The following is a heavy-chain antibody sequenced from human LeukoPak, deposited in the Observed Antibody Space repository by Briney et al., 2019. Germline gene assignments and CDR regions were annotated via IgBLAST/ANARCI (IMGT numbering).Heavy chain of an antibody. Sequence: GASVNVSCKTSGYTFTGYYMHWVRQAHGQGLEWMGWINPNSGGTNYAQKFQDRGTMTRDTYISTAYMELSRLRSDDTAVYYCARGQIVLMVYAIHWFDPWGQGTLVTVSS. J-gene: IGHJ5*02. D-gene: IGHD2-8*01. CDR1: GYTFTGYY. CDR3: ARGQIVLMVYAIHWFDP. CDR2: INPNSGGT. V-gene: IGHV1-2*02.